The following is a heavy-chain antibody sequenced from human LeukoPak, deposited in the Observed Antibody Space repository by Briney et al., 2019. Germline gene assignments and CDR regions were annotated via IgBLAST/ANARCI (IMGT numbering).Heavy chain of an antibody. CDR1: GGSITSYY. CDR3: AREVVIGDYGDYGDGRGMDV. CDR2: ISSSGSTI. D-gene: IGHD4-17*01. V-gene: IGHV3-11*01. J-gene: IGHJ6*02. Sequence: LSLTCTVSGGSITSYYWNWIRQAPGKGLEWVSYISSSGSTIYYADSVKGRFTISRDNAKNSLYLQMNSLRAEDTAVYYCAREVVIGDYGDYGDGRGMDVWGQGTTVTVSS.